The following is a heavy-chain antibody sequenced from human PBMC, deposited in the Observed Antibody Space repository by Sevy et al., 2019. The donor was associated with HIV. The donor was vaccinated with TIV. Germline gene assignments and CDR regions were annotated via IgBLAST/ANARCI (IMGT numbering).Heavy chain of an antibody. V-gene: IGHV1-2*02. D-gene: IGHD6-6*01. CDR3: ASDDAHSSSSPLYYYYGMDV. CDR1: GYTFTGYY. CDR2: INPNSGGT. J-gene: IGHJ6*02. Sequence: ASVKVSCKASGYTFTGYYMHWVRQAPGQGLEWLGWINPNSGGTNYAQKFQGRVTMTRYTSISTAYMELCRLRSDHPAVYYCASDDAHSSSSPLYYYYGMDVCGQGTTVTVSS.